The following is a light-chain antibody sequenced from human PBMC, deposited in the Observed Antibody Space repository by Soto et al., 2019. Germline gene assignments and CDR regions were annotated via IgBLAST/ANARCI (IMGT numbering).Light chain of an antibody. CDR2: DVN. CDR3: SSYTDSSARV. V-gene: IGLV2-14*03. CDR1: NSDIGSYNY. J-gene: IGLJ3*02. Sequence: QSVLTQPASVSGSPGQSITISCAGTNSDIGSYNYVSWYQHFPGKAPRLVIYDVNNRPSGAPNRFSGSKSGNTASLTISGLQAEDEADYYCSSYTDSSARVFGGGTKLTVL.